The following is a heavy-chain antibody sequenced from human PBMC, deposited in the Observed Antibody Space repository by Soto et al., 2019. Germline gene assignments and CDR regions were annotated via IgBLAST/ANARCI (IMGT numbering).Heavy chain of an antibody. J-gene: IGHJ3*02. CDR3: ASGPAGWGQGTDAFDI. Sequence: GASVKVSCKASGYTFTSYGISWVRQAPGQGLEWMGWISAYNGNTNYAQKLQGRVTMTTDTSTSTAYMELRSLRSDDTAVYYCASGPAGWGQGTDAFDIWGQGTMLTVSS. D-gene: IGHD3-16*01. CDR2: ISAYNGNT. CDR1: GYTFTSYG. V-gene: IGHV1-18*01.